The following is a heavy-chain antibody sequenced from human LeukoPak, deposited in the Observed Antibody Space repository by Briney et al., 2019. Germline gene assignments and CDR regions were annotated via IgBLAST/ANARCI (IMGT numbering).Heavy chain of an antibody. Sequence: GGSLRLSCAASGFTFNSYAIHWVRQAPGKGLEWVAVISYDGSNKYYADSVKGRFTISRDNSKNTLFLQVNSLRHDDTAIYYCARDAPGPYWYFDLWGRGTLVTVSS. J-gene: IGHJ2*01. V-gene: IGHV3-30*04. CDR2: ISYDGSNK. CDR1: GFTFNSYA. CDR3: ARDAPGPYWYFDL. D-gene: IGHD2-8*02.